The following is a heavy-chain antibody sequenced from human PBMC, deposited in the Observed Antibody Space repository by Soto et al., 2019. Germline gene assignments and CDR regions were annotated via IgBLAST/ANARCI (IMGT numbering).Heavy chain of an antibody. J-gene: IGHJ6*02. V-gene: IGHV1-69*13. CDR2: IIPIFGTA. Sequence: ASVKVSCKASGGTFSSYAISWVRQAPGQGLEWMGGIIPIFGTANYAQKFQGRVTITADESTSTAYMELSSLRSEDTAVYYCARYVWTPYAGIAVADPQNYYYYYGMDVWGQGTTVTVSS. CDR3: ARYVWTPYAGIAVADPQNYYYYYGMDV. CDR1: GGTFSSYA. D-gene: IGHD6-19*01.